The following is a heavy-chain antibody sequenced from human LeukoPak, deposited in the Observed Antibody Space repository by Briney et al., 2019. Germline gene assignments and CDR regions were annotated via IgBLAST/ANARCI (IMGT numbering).Heavy chain of an antibody. Sequence: ASVTVSCKASGYTFTSYGISWVRQAPGQRLEWMGWISAYNGNTNYTQKLQGRVTMTTDTSTSTAYMELRSLRSDDTAVYYCASGGYSYGFFDYWGQGTLVTVSS. CDR2: ISAYNGNT. J-gene: IGHJ4*02. CDR3: ASGGYSYGFFDY. D-gene: IGHD5-18*01. CDR1: GYTFTSYG. V-gene: IGHV1-18*01.